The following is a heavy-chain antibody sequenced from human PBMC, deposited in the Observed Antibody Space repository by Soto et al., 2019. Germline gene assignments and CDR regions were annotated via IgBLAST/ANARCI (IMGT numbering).Heavy chain of an antibody. V-gene: IGHV3-15*01. Sequence: EVQLVESGGGLVKPGGSLRLSCAASGFSFNNASMTWVRQAPGKGLEWVGRIKSKTDGGKVDYAASVTDSFGISRDDSANTVYLQMNSLKTEDTGVYFCATYIIGWSWGQGNLVTVSS. CDR3: ATYIIGWS. CDR2: IKSKTDGGKV. J-gene: IGHJ4*02. D-gene: IGHD6-19*01. CDR1: GFSFNNAS.